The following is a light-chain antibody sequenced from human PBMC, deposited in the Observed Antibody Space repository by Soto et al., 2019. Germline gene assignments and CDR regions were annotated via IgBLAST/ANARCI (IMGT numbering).Light chain of an antibody. J-gene: IGKJ1*01. Sequence: HFPRARFLSPQGSDTLSCRASQSVSNNYLAWYQQKPGQAPRLLIYGASNRATGIPDRFSGSGSGTDFTLTISRLEPEDFAVYYCQQYGSSGTFGQGTKVAIK. V-gene: IGKV3-20*01. CDR2: GAS. CDR3: QQYGSSGT. CDR1: QSVSNNY.